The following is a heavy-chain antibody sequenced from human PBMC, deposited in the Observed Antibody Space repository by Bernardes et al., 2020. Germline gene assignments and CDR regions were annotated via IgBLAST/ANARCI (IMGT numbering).Heavy chain of an antibody. CDR2: IFYEGDT. Sequence: SETLSLTCTVSGGSISSSDYYWGWIRQTPGQGREWIGNIFYEGDTYYNPSLESRVTISVDTSKSQFSLKLTSVTAADTAVYYCARRSYCSTTSCYPGTAWFDPWGQGTLVTVSS. CDR1: GGSISSSDYY. J-gene: IGHJ5*02. V-gene: IGHV4-39*01. D-gene: IGHD2-2*01. CDR3: ARRSYCSTTSCYPGTAWFDP.